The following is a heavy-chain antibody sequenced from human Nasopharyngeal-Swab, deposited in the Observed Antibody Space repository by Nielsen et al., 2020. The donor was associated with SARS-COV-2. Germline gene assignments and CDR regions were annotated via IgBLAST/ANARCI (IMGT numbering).Heavy chain of an antibody. CDR3: ARDRGGVYYYYGMDV. CDR2: IYSGGST. CDR1: GFTVSSNY. J-gene: IGHJ6*02. D-gene: IGHD3-10*01. V-gene: IGHV3-53*01. Sequence: GESLKISCAASGFTVSSNYMSWVRQAPEKGLEWVSVIYSGGSTYYADSVKGRFTISRDNSKNTLYLQMNSLRAEDTAVYYCARDRGGVYYYYGMDVWGQGTTVTVSS.